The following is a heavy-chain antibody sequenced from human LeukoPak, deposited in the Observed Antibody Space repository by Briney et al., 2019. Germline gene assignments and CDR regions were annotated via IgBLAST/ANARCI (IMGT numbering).Heavy chain of an antibody. CDR2: ISSSGSTI. Sequence: AGGSLRLSCAASGFTFSSYEMNWVRQAPGKGLEWVSYISSSGSTIYYADSVKGRFTISRDNSKNTLYLQMNSLRAEDTAVYYCAKPAIYYDSSGYYPENWFDPWGQGTLVTVSS. D-gene: IGHD3-22*01. J-gene: IGHJ5*02. CDR3: AKPAIYYDSSGYYPENWFDP. V-gene: IGHV3-48*03. CDR1: GFTFSSYE.